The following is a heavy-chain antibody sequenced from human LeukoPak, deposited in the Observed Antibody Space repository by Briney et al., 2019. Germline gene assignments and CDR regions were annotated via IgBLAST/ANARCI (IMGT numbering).Heavy chain of an antibody. J-gene: IGHJ4*02. D-gene: IGHD2-2*01. CDR1: VGSISSYY. V-gene: IGHV4-59*08. CDR3: ARHGRKFCSSTSCSHYFDY. CDR2: ISYSGST. Sequence: PSETLSLTCTVSVGSISSYYWSWIRQPPGKGLEWIGYISYSGSTNYNPSLKRRVTISVDTSKNQFSLQLSSVTAADTAVYYCARHGRKFCSSTSCSHYFDYWGQGTLVTVSS.